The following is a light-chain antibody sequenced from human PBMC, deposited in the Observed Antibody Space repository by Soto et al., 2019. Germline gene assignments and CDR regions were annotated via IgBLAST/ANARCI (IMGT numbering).Light chain of an antibody. CDR3: AAWDDSLNAYV. Sequence: QSVLTQPPSASGTPGQRVTISCSGSSSNIGSNTVNWYQQLPGTAPKLLIYNNNQRPSGVPDRFSVSKSGTSASLAISGLQSEDEADYYCAAWDDSLNAYVFGSGTKLTVL. J-gene: IGLJ1*01. CDR1: SSNIGSNT. V-gene: IGLV1-44*01. CDR2: NNN.